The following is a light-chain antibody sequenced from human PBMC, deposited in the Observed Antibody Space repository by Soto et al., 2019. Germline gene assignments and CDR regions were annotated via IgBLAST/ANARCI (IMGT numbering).Light chain of an antibody. Sequence: EIVLTQSPGTLSLSQGERATLSCRASQSVSNNYLAWYQQKPGQAPRLLIYGASNRATGIPDRFSGSGSGTDFTLTISRLEPEDFAVYYCQQYGGSPRTFGQGTMV. CDR2: GAS. J-gene: IGKJ1*01. V-gene: IGKV3-20*01. CDR3: QQYGGSPRT. CDR1: QSVSNNY.